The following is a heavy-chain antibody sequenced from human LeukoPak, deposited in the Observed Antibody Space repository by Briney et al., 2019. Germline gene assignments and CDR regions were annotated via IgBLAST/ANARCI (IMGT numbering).Heavy chain of an antibody. Sequence: GGSLRLSCAASGFTFSTYDMHWVRQTPGKGLEWVSAIDTAGGTYYPDSVRGRFTISRENAKDTFYLQMSSLRAGDTAVYYCAREGFCGGDCPGYFDLWGRGTLVTVSS. CDR3: AREGFCGGDCPGYFDL. D-gene: IGHD2-21*02. CDR2: IDTAGGT. V-gene: IGHV3-13*04. J-gene: IGHJ2*01. CDR1: GFTFSTYD.